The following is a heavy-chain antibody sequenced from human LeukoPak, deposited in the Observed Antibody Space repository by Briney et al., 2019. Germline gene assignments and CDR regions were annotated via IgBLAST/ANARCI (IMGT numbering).Heavy chain of an antibody. Sequence: VEVFRQGSGYNFTDFYMDLVAQAPGKRAEWIGTADPGKGETIYAEKVQGRVTITADTSTDTAYMELSSLRSEDTAVYYCATHDRRDCSSTSCYVAGSSGWYRDYWGQGTLVTVSS. J-gene: IGHJ4*02. CDR3: ATHDRRDCSSTSCYVAGSSGWYRDY. CDR2: ADPGKGET. D-gene: IGHD2-2*01. V-gene: IGHV1-69-2*01. CDR1: GYNFTDFY.